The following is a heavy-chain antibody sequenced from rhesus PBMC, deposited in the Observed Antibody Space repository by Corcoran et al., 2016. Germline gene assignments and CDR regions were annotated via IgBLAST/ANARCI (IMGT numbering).Heavy chain of an antibody. V-gene: IGHV4-80*01. D-gene: IGHD4-4*01. CDR2: IVGNSGNS. CDR3: ARSGYGSGGVY. CDR1: GTSIRSSW. J-gene: IGHJ4*01. Sequence: QVQLQESGPGLVKPSETLSLTCAVAGTSIRSSWWSWFRPSPGKGREWIGEIVGNSGNSYYHPSLKSRVIISKDASKSQFALKLSSVTAEDTAVYYCARSGYGSGGVYWGQGILVTVSS.